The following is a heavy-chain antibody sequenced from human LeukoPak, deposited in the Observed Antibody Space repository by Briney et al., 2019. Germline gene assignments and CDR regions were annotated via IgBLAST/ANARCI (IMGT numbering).Heavy chain of an antibody. CDR1: GGSISSSSYY. CDR3: ARDWTVAGNNWFDP. CDR2: IYYSGST. V-gene: IGHV4-39*07. J-gene: IGHJ5*02. D-gene: IGHD6-19*01. Sequence: SETLSLTCTVSGGSISSSSYYWGWIRQPPGKGLEWIGSIYYSGSTYYNPSLKSRVTTSVDTSKNQFSLKLSSVTAADTAVYYCARDWTVAGNNWFDPWGQGTLVTVSS.